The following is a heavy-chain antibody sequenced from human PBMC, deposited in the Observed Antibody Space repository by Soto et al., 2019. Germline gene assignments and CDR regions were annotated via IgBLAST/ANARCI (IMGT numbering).Heavy chain of an antibody. Sequence: QVQLVESGGGVVQPGRSLRLSCAASGFTFSSYGMHWVRQAPGKGLEWVAVISYDGSNKYYADSVKGRFTISRDNSKNTLYLQMNSLRAEDTAVYYCAKERVRIAVAAPFDYWGQGTLVTVSS. CDR2: ISYDGSNK. CDR3: AKERVRIAVAAPFDY. D-gene: IGHD6-19*01. CDR1: GFTFSSYG. J-gene: IGHJ4*02. V-gene: IGHV3-30*18.